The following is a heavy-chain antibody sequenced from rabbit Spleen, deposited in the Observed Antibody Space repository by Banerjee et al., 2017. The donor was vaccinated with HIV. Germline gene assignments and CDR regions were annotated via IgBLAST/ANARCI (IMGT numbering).Heavy chain of an antibody. CDR3: ARDASGSGFYTFNL. CDR1: GFDFSSDA. Sequence: QEQLEESGGDLVQPEGSLTLTCKASGFDFSSDAMCWVRQAPGKGPEWTACIYNGDGSTYYASWVNGRFTISKTSSTTVTLQMTSLTAADTATYFCARDASGSGFYTFNLWGPGTLVTVS. CDR2: IYNGDGST. D-gene: IGHD1-1*01. V-gene: IGHV1S47*01. J-gene: IGHJ4*01.